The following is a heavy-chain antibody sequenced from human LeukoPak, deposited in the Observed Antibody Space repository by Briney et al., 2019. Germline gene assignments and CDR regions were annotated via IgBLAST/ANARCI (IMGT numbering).Heavy chain of an antibody. J-gene: IGHJ4*02. Sequence: GGSPRLSCAASGFTFSSYAMSWVRQAPGKGLEWVSAISGSGGSTYYADSVKGRFTISRDNSKNTLYLQMNSLRAEDTAVYYCAKGRYYYDSSGYPPDYWGQGTLVTVSS. D-gene: IGHD3-22*01. CDR3: AKGRYYYDSSGYPPDY. V-gene: IGHV3-23*01. CDR1: GFTFSSYA. CDR2: ISGSGGST.